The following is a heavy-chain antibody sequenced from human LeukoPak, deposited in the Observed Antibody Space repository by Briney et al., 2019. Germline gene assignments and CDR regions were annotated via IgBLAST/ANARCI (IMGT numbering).Heavy chain of an antibody. CDR2: TYYSGNA. CDR3: ARGGSRDGYNRPLDH. J-gene: IGHJ4*02. Sequence: KPSETLSLTCTVSGGSISSYYWSWIRQPPGKGLEWIGYTYYSGNANYNPSLKSRVTMSVDTSKNQLSLRLSSVTAADTAVYYCARGGSRDGYNRPLDHWGQGTLVTVSS. CDR1: GGSISSYY. V-gene: IGHV4-59*01. D-gene: IGHD5-24*01.